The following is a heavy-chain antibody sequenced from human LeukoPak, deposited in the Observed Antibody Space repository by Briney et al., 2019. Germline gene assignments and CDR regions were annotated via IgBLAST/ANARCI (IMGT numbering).Heavy chain of an antibody. V-gene: IGHV1-2*02. Sequence: ASAKVSCKASGYTFTGYYMHWVRQAPGQGLEWMGWINPNSGGTNYAQKFQGRVTMTRDTSISTAYMELSRLRSDDTAVYYCARDVQYCSSTSCYLDNDYWGQGTLVTVSS. CDR1: GYTFTGYY. CDR2: INPNSGGT. J-gene: IGHJ4*02. D-gene: IGHD2-2*01. CDR3: ARDVQYCSSTSCYLDNDY.